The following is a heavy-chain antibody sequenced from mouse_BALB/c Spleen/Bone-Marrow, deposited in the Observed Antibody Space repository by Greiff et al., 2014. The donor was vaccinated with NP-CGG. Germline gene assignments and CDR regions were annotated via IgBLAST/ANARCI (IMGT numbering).Heavy chain of an antibody. Sequence: VQLKESGAELVKPGASVKLSCTASGFNIKDTYMHWVKQRPEQGLEWIGRIDPANGNTKYDPKFQGKATITADTSSSTAYLQLSSLTSEDTAVYYCASYYYGSAWFAYWGQGTLVTVSA. V-gene: IGHV14-3*02. D-gene: IGHD1-1*01. CDR2: IDPANGNT. CDR3: ASYYYGSAWFAY. CDR1: GFNIKDTY. J-gene: IGHJ3*01.